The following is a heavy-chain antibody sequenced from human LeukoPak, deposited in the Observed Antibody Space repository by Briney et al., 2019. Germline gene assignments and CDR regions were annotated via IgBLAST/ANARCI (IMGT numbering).Heavy chain of an antibody. Sequence: PSETLSLTCTVSGDSVSSGSYYWSWIRQPPGKGLEWIGYIYYSGSTNSNPSLKSRVTISVDMSKNQFSLKLSSVTAADTAVYYCARSLDSSGYWPFYYWGQGTLVTVSS. J-gene: IGHJ4*02. D-gene: IGHD3-22*01. V-gene: IGHV4-61*01. CDR2: IYYSGST. CDR3: ARSLDSSGYWPFYY. CDR1: GDSVSSGSYY.